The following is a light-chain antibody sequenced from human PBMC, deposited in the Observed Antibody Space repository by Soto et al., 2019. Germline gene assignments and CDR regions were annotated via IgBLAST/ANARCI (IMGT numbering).Light chain of an antibody. Sequence: QSVLTQPPSVSAPPGQKVTISCAGSSSNIGSNYVSWYQQIPGPAPKLLIYTNNERPSGIPDRFSEYKSDTSASVDITGLQTGDEGEYYCGTWERSLRAGVFGGGTKLAAL. CDR3: GTWERSLRAGV. CDR1: SSNIGSNY. CDR2: TNN. J-gene: IGLJ2*01. V-gene: IGLV1-51*01.